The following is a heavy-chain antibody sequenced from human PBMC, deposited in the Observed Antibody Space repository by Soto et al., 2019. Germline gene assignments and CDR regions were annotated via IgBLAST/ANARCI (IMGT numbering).Heavy chain of an antibody. CDR3: ARLESNWNYVSDY. Sequence: VASVKVSCKASGGTFSSYAISWVRQAPGQGLEWMGGVIPIFGTANYAQKFQGRVTITADESTSTAYMELSSLRSEDTAVYYCARLESNWNYVSDYWGQGTLVTVSS. CDR2: VIPIFGTA. V-gene: IGHV1-69*13. CDR1: GGTFSSYA. J-gene: IGHJ4*02. D-gene: IGHD1-7*01.